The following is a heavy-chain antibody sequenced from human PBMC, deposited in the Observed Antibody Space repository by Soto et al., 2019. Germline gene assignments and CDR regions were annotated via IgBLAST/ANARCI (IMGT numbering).Heavy chain of an antibody. Sequence: EVQLVESGGGLVKPGGSLRLSCAASGFTFSRYGMNWVRQAPGKGLEWVSSISSSTSYVYYADSVKGRFSVSRDNAKKILYLVMYALRTEDKAVYYCARDPSEGRVGNWFESWGQGTLVTVSS. D-gene: IGHD2-2*01. CDR1: GFTFSRYG. CDR2: ISSSTSYV. J-gene: IGHJ5*01. CDR3: ARDPSEGRVGNWFES. V-gene: IGHV3-21*01.